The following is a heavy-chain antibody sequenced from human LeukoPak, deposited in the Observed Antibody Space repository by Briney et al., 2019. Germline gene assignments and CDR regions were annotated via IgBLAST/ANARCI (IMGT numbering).Heavy chain of an antibody. V-gene: IGHV3-33*01. D-gene: IGHD1-14*01. Sequence: PGGSLRLSCAASGFTFSNYAMHWVRQAPGKGLEWVAVIYYDGSNQYYGDSVKGRFTISRDNAKNTLYLQMNSLRAEDTAVYYCARNQGSDLDYWGQGTLVTVSS. CDR2: IYYDGSNQ. CDR1: GFTFSNYA. CDR3: ARNQGSDLDY. J-gene: IGHJ4*02.